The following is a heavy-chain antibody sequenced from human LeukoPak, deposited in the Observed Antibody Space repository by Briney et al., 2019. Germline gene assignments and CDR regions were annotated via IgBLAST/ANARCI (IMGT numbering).Heavy chain of an antibody. CDR2: IIPIFGTA. CDR3: ARSVRGAHDAFDI. J-gene: IGHJ3*02. CDR1: GGTFSSYA. D-gene: IGHD3-10*01. Sequence: SVKVSCKASGGTFSSYAISWVRQAPGQGLEWMGGIIPIFGTANYAQKFQGRVTITADESTSTAYMELSSLRSEDTAVYYCARSVRGAHDAFDIWGQGTMVTVSS. V-gene: IGHV1-69*01.